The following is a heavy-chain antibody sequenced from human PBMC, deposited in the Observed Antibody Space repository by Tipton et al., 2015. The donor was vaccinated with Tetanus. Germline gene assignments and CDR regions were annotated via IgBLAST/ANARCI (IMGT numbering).Heavy chain of an antibody. CDR2: IYHTGTT. CDR3: ARDSRLFYAMDV. CDR1: GDSISSGNYR. J-gene: IGHJ6*02. D-gene: IGHD6-25*01. Sequence: LRLSCTVSGDSISSGNYRYNWIRQLPGKGLKWIGYIYHTGTTYYNPSFKSRVSISVDTSMSQFSLELNSVTAADTAVYYCARDSRLFYAMDVWGQGAKVAVSS. V-gene: IGHV4-31*03.